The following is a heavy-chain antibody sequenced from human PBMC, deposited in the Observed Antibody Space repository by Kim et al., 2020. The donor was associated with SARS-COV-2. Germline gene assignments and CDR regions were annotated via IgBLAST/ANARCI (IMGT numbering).Heavy chain of an antibody. V-gene: IGHV3-74*01. CDR1: GFTFSDYW. Sequence: GGSLRLSCAASGFTFSDYWMHWVRQTPGCGLVWVSRLYTDGTRTAYADSVTGRFTISRDNAKNTVYLQMNSLRAEDTAVYYCARGDRVGYFLDYWGQGILVTVSS. J-gene: IGHJ4*02. D-gene: IGHD5-12*01. CDR3: ARGDRVGYFLDY. CDR2: LYTDGTRT.